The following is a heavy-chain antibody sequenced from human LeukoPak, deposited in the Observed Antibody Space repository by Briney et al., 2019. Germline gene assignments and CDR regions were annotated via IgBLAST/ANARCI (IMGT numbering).Heavy chain of an antibody. CDR1: GFTCSSYA. CDR3: ARGRYYDNSVYYYFDS. CDR2: ISGSGGST. J-gene: IGHJ4*02. D-gene: IGHD3-22*01. V-gene: IGHV3-23*01. Sequence: GGSLRLSCAASGFTCSSYAMSWVRQAPGMGLAWVSAISGSGGSTYYADSVKGRFTISRDTSKNTLYLQMNSLRAEDAAVYYCARGRYYDNSVYYYFDSWGQGTLVTVSS.